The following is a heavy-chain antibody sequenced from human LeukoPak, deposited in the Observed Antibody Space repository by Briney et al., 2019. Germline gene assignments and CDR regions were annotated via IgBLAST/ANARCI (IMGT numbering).Heavy chain of an antibody. CDR1: GGSISSSSYY. V-gene: IGHV4-39*01. CDR3: SASSGSMGYYYGTDV. Sequence: SETLSLTCTVSGGSISSSSYYWGWIRQPPGKGLEWIGSIYYSGSTYYNPSLKSRVTISVDTSKNQFSLKLSSVTAADTAVYYCSASSGSMGYYYGTDVWGQGTTVTVSS. D-gene: IGHD3-22*01. CDR2: IYYSGST. J-gene: IGHJ6*02.